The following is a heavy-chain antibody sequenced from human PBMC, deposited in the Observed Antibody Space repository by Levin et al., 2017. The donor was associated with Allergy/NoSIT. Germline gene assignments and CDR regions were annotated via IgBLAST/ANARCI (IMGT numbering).Heavy chain of an antibody. CDR3: AKDRALYCRGGSCYTRPDY. CDR1: GFTFSSYG. CDR2: ISHDGSNK. V-gene: IGHV3-30*18. J-gene: IGHJ4*02. Sequence: GALRLSCAASGFTFSSYGMHWVRQAPGKGLEWVAVISHDGSNKYYADSVKGRFTISRDDSKNTLSLQMSSLRAEDTAVYYCAKDRALYCRGGSCYTRPDYWGQGTLVTVSS. D-gene: IGHD2-15*01.